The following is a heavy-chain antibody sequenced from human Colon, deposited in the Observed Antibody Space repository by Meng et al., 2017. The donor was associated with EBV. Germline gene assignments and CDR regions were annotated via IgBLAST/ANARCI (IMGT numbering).Heavy chain of an antibody. V-gene: IGHV4-31*03. D-gene: IGHD4-17*01. J-gene: IGHJ2*01. Sequence: QVQLQESGPGLVKPSXXLSLTGXVSGGSISSGNHYWSWIRQHPGKGLEYIGYIYYSGSTYYNPSLKSRVIISVDTSKNQFSLRLNSVTAADTAVYYCASLYGDSSVWYLDLWGRGTLVTVSS. CDR3: ASLYGDSSVWYLDL. CDR1: GGSISSGNHY. CDR2: IYYSGST.